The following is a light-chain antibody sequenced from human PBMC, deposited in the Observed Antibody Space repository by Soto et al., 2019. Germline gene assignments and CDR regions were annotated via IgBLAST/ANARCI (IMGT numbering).Light chain of an antibody. J-gene: IGLJ2*01. CDR1: SSDVGGSNY. CDR3: SSYEVNNDLKL. Sequence: QSALTQPPSASGSPGQSVTISCTGTSSDVGGSNYVSWYQHHPGKAPKLIIYEVTKRPSGVPDRFSGSKSGNTASLTVSGLQAEDEADYHCSSYEVNNDLKLFGGGTQLTVL. CDR2: EVT. V-gene: IGLV2-8*01.